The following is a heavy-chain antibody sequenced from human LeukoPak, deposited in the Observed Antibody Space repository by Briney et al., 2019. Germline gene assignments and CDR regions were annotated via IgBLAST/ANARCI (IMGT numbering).Heavy chain of an antibody. CDR1: GGSFSGYY. J-gene: IGHJ6*03. Sequence: SETLSLTCAVYGGSFSGYYWSWIRQPPGKGLEWIGEINHSGSTNYNPSLKSRVTISVDTSKNQFSLKLSSVTAADTAVYYCARGIGYYYYYYMDVWGKGTTVTVSS. CDR2: INHSGST. V-gene: IGHV4-34*01. D-gene: IGHD2-21*01. CDR3: ARGIGYYYYYYMDV.